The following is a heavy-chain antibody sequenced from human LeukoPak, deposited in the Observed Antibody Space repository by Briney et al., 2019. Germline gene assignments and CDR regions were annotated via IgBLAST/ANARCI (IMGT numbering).Heavy chain of an antibody. CDR1: GYTFIDYY. CDR2: INPHSGDT. Sequence: ASVKVSCKASGYTFIDYYMHWVRQAPGQGPEWMGWINPHSGDTNYARNFQGRVTMTRVTSINTAYMELSRLKSDDTAVYYCARIAPALDIDYWGQGTLVTVSS. CDR3: ARIAPALDIDY. D-gene: IGHD2-2*01. V-gene: IGHV1-2*02. J-gene: IGHJ4*02.